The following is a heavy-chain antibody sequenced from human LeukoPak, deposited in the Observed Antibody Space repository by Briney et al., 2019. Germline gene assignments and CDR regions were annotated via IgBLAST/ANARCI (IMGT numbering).Heavy chain of an antibody. Sequence: SETLSLTCTVSGGSISSYYWSWIRQPAGKGLEWIGRIYTSGSTYYNPSLKSRVTISVDTSKNQFSLKLSSVTAADTAVYYCARISAASKAEMYYFDYWGQGTLVTVSS. J-gene: IGHJ4*02. CDR1: GGSISSYY. CDR2: IYTSGST. CDR3: ARISAASKAEMYYFDY. D-gene: IGHD5-24*01. V-gene: IGHV4-4*07.